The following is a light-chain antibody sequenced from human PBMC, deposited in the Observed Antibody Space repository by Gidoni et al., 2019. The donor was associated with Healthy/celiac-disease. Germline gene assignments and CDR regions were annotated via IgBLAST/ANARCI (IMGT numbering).Light chain of an antibody. V-gene: IGKV4-1*01. CDR2: WAS. CDR3: QQYYSTPQT. J-gene: IGKJ1*01. CDR1: QSVLYSSKHKNY. Sequence: DIVMTQSPDSLAVSLGERATSNCKSSQSVLYSSKHKNYLAWYQQKPGQPPKLLIYWASTRESGVPDRFSGSGSGTDFTLTISSLQAEDVAVYYCQQYYSTPQTFGQGTKVEIK.